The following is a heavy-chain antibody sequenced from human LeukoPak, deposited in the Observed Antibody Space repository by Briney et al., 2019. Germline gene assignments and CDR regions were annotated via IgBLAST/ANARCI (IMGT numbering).Heavy chain of an antibody. CDR3: GRQEGICSGGGCYHYLAT. V-gene: IGHV4-39*01. CDR2: VSYTRST. J-gene: IGHJ3*02. CDR1: GGSISSGSYY. D-gene: IGHD2-15*01. Sequence: SETLSLTCTVSGGSISSGSYYWGWIRQPPGKGLEWIGSVSYTRSTYYNPSPKSEVTITVDTSKNQFSLKVRSVTAVDAAVYYCGRQEGICSGGGCYHYLATWGQGTMVTVSS.